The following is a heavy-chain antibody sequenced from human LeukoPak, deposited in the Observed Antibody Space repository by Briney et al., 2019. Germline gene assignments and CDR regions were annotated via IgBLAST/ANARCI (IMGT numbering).Heavy chain of an antibody. J-gene: IGHJ4*02. V-gene: IGHV3-21*01. Sequence: GGSLRLSCAASGFTFSSYSMNWVRQAPGKGLEWVSSISSSSSYIYFADSVKGRFTISRDNAKNSLYLQMNSLRAEDTAVYYCARDIAVAGPDYWGQGTLVTVSS. CDR2: ISSSSSYI. CDR3: ARDIAVAGPDY. CDR1: GFTFSSYS. D-gene: IGHD6-19*01.